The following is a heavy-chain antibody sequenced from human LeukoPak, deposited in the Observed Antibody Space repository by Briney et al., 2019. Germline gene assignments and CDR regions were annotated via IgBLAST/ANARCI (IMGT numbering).Heavy chain of an antibody. Sequence: PSETLSLTCTVSGGSISSYYWSWIRQPPGKGLEWIGYIYYSGSTNYNPSLKSRVTISLDTSKNQFSLKLSPVTAADTAVYYCARWSSGWTRGAPELIWYFDLWGRGTLVTVSS. J-gene: IGHJ2*01. CDR3: ARWSSGWTRGAPELIWYFDL. D-gene: IGHD6-19*01. CDR2: IYYSGST. CDR1: GGSISSYY. V-gene: IGHV4-59*01.